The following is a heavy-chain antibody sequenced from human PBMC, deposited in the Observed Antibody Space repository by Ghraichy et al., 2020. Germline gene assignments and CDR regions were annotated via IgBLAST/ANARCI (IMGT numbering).Heavy chain of an antibody. Sequence: GGSLRLSCAASGFTFSSYAMSWVRQAPGKGLEWVSAISGSGGSTYYADSVKGRFTISRDNSKNTLYLQMNSLRAEDTAVYYCAKGSHSDYGGGWYYYYYMDVWGKGTTVTVSS. J-gene: IGHJ6*03. CDR1: GFTFSSYA. D-gene: IGHD4-17*01. CDR3: AKGSHSDYGGGWYYYYYMDV. V-gene: IGHV3-23*01. CDR2: ISGSGGST.